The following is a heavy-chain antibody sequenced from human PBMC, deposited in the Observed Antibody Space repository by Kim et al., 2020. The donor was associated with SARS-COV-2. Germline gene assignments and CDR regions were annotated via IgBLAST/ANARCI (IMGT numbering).Heavy chain of an antibody. Sequence: AESVQGRFTISRDNAKNTLYLQMNSLRAEDTAVYYCARRAYSSGWWYFDYWGQGTLVTVSS. D-gene: IGHD6-19*01. J-gene: IGHJ4*02. V-gene: IGHV3-74*01. CDR3: ARRAYSSGWWYFDY.